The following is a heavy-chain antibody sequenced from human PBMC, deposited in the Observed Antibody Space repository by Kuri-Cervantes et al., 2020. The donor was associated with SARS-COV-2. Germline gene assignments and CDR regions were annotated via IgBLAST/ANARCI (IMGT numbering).Heavy chain of an antibody. D-gene: IGHD2-8*01. J-gene: IGHJ6*03. CDR2: ISYDGGNK. Sequence: GESLKISCAASGFTFSSYAMHWVRQAPGKGLEWVAVISYDGGNKYYADSVKGRFTISRDNSKNTLYLQMNSLRAEDTAVYYCARAGNVLMVYAIAYYMDVWGKGTTVTVSS. CDR1: GFTFSSYA. V-gene: IGHV3-30*04. CDR3: ARAGNVLMVYAIAYYMDV.